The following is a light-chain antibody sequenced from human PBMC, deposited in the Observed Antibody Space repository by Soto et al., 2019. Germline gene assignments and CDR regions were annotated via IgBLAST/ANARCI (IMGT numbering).Light chain of an antibody. Sequence: QSALTQPPSASGSPGQSVTISCTGTSSDVGGYNYVSWYQQYPGKAPKLMIYEVSKRPFGVPDRFSGSKSGNTASLTVSGLQAEDEADYYCSSYGGSNNLVFGGGTKLTVL. CDR2: EVS. CDR1: SSDVGGYNY. J-gene: IGLJ2*01. V-gene: IGLV2-8*01. CDR3: SSYGGSNNLV.